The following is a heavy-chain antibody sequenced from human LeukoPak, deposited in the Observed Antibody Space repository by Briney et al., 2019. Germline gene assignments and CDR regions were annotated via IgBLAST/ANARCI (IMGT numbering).Heavy chain of an antibody. CDR1: GYTFTGYY. J-gene: IGHJ4*02. CDR2: INPNSGGT. CDR3: ARVLEGYSYGYDY. Sequence: ASVTVSCTASGYTFTGYYMHWVRQAPGQGLEWMGWINPNSGGTNYAQKFQGWVTMTRDTSISTAYMELSRLRSDDTAVYYCARVLEGYSYGYDYWGQGTLVTVSS. V-gene: IGHV1-2*04. D-gene: IGHD5-18*01.